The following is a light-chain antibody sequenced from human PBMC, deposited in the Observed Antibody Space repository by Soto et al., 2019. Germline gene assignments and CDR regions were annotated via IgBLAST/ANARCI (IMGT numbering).Light chain of an antibody. CDR2: DVS. J-gene: IGLJ1*01. CDR1: SSDVGGYNY. Sequence: QSALTQPASVSGSPGQSITISCTGTSSDVGGYNYVSWYQQHPGKVPKLMIYDVSDRPSGVSNRFSGSKSGNTASLTISGLQAEDEADYYCSSYTPSSAYVFGTGTKLTVL. V-gene: IGLV2-14*01. CDR3: SSYTPSSAYV.